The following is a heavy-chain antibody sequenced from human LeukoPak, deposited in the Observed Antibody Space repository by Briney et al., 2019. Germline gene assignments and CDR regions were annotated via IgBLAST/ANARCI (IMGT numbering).Heavy chain of an antibody. CDR1: GGTFSSYA. Sequence: ASVKVSCKASGGTFSSYAISWVQQAPGQGLEWMGGIIPIFGTANYAQKFQGRVTITADESTSTAYMELSSLRSEDTAVYYCARDTAGVFDYWGQGTLVTVSS. V-gene: IGHV1-69*01. CDR2: IIPIFGTA. J-gene: IGHJ4*02. D-gene: IGHD6-13*01. CDR3: ARDTAGVFDY.